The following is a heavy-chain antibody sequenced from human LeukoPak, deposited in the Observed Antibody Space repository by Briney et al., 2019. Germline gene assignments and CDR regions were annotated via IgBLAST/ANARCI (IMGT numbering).Heavy chain of an antibody. CDR3: ARPSREPSYYYYMDV. J-gene: IGHJ6*03. CDR1: GYTFTSYY. Sequence: ASVKVSCKASGYTFTSYYMHWVRQAPGQGLEWMGIINPSGGSTSYAQKFQGRVTMTRDTSTSTVYMELSSLRSEDTAVYYCARPSREPSYYYYMDVWGKGTTVTVSS. D-gene: IGHD1-14*01. CDR2: INPSGGST. V-gene: IGHV1-46*01.